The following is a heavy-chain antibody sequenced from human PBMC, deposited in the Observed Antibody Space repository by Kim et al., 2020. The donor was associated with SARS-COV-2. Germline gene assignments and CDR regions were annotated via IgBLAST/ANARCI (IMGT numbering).Heavy chain of an antibody. Sequence: GGSLRLSCAASGFTFSSYDMHWVRQAPGKGLEWVTVIWYDGSNKYYADSVKDRFTISRDNSKNTLYLQMNSLRAEDTAVYYCARERALTHYFDYWGQGTLVTVSS. CDR2: IWYDGSNK. J-gene: IGHJ4*02. CDR1: GFTFSSYD. V-gene: IGHV3-33*01. CDR3: ARERALTHYFDY.